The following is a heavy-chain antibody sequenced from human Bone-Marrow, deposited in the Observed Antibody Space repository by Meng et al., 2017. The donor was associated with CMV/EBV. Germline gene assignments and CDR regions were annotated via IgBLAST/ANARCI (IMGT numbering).Heavy chain of an antibody. D-gene: IGHD2-2*01. CDR3: ASPELVPADPYYYYGMDV. J-gene: IGHJ6*01. Sequence: ASVKVSCKASGYTFTSYGISWVRQAPGQGLEWMGWISVYNGNTDYAQKFQGRVTITADKSTSTAYMELGSLRSEDTAVYYCASPELVPADPYYYYGMDVWGQGTTVTGSS. CDR1: GYTFTSYG. V-gene: IGHV1-18*01. CDR2: ISVYNGNT.